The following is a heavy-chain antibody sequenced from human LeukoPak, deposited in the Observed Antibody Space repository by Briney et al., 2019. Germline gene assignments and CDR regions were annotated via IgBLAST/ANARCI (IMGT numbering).Heavy chain of an antibody. Sequence: PSETLSLTCTVSGGSISSYYWSWIRQPPGKGLEWIGYIYYSGSTNYNPSLKSRVTISVDTCKNQLSLKLSSVTAADTAVYYCARQRRGYCGGDCSNSHFDYWGQGTLVTVSS. J-gene: IGHJ4*02. D-gene: IGHD2-21*02. CDR2: IYYSGST. CDR3: ARQRRGYCGGDCSNSHFDY. CDR1: GGSISSYY. V-gene: IGHV4-59*08.